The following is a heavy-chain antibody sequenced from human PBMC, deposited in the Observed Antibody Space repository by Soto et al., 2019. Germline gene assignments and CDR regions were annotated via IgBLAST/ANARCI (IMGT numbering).Heavy chain of an antibody. J-gene: IGHJ4*02. CDR3: AHRVLRTVFRFVTTTAIYFDF. CDR2: IYWDDAK. V-gene: IGHV2-5*02. Sequence: QITLNESGPTVVRPTDTLTLTCRFSGFSLTTSGVGVGWIRQSPGKAPEWLALIYWDDAKRYSASLKSRLTITKDTSKNQVVLTVSDLDPTDTATYYDAHRVLRTVFRFVTTTAIYFDFWGQGTPVAVSS. D-gene: IGHD3-3*01. CDR1: GFSLTTSGVG.